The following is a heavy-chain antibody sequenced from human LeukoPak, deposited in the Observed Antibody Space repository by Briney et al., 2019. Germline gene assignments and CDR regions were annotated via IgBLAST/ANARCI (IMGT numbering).Heavy chain of an antibody. J-gene: IGHJ3*02. V-gene: IGHV1-69*06. Sequence: ASVKVSCKASGGTFSSYAISWVRQAPGQGLEWMGGIIPLFGTAIYAQKFQGTVTITADKSTSTAYMELSSLRSEDTAVYYCARQRAARLGFNDAFDIWGQGTMVTVSS. D-gene: IGHD6-6*01. CDR3: ARQRAARLGFNDAFDI. CDR2: IIPLFGTA. CDR1: GGTFSSYA.